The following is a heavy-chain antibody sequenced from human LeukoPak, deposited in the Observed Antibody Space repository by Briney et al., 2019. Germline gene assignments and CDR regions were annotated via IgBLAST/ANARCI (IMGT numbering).Heavy chain of an antibody. J-gene: IGHJ3*02. D-gene: IGHD2-15*01. V-gene: IGHV4-34*01. CDR3: ARRGRQFCNGGSCYRTTAFDI. Sequence: SETLSLTCAVYGGSFSGYYWNWIRQPPGKGLEWIGEISHSGNTNDNPSLKSRVTISVDTSKNQFSLKLSSVTAADTAVYYCARRGRQFCNGGSCYRTTAFDIWGQGTMVTVSS. CDR1: GGSFSGYY. CDR2: ISHSGNT.